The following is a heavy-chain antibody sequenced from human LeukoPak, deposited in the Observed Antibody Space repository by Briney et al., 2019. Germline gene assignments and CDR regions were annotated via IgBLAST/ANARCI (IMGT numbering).Heavy chain of an antibody. J-gene: IGHJ4*02. Sequence: SETLSLTCTVSGGSLSSYYWSWIRQPAGKGLEWIGRIYTSGSTNYNPSLKSRITMSVDTSKNHFSLKVTSVTAADTAVYYCARESRGRDYFNAHFDYWGQGSLVTVSS. CDR1: GGSLSSYY. V-gene: IGHV4-4*07. CDR3: ARESRGRDYFNAHFDY. D-gene: IGHD2/OR15-2a*01. CDR2: IYTSGST.